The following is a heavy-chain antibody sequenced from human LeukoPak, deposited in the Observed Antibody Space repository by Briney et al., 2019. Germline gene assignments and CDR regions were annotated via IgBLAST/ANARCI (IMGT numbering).Heavy chain of an antibody. D-gene: IGHD6-6*01. V-gene: IGHV1-24*01. CDR1: GYTLTELS. CDR2: FDPEDGET. CDR3: AREPDSSSSVYFDY. J-gene: IGHJ4*02. Sequence: ASVKVSCKVSGYTLTELSMHWVRQAPGKGLEWMGGFDPEDGETIYAQKFQGRVTMTRDTSTSTVYMELSSLRSEDTAVYYCAREPDSSSSVYFDYWGQGTLVTVSS.